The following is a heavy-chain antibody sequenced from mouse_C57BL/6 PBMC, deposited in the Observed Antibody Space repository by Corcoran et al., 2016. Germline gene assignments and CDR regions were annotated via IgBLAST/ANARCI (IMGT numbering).Heavy chain of an antibody. Sequence: EVQLQQSGPELVKPGASVKISCKASGYTFTDYYMNWVKQSHGKSLEWIGDINPNNGGTSYNQKFKGKATLTVDKSSSTAYMELRSLTSEDSAVYYCASSLAYYSNSYAMDYWGQGTSVTVSS. CDR1: GYTFTDYY. V-gene: IGHV1-26*01. CDR2: INPNNGGT. CDR3: ASSLAYYSNSYAMDY. D-gene: IGHD2-5*01. J-gene: IGHJ4*01.